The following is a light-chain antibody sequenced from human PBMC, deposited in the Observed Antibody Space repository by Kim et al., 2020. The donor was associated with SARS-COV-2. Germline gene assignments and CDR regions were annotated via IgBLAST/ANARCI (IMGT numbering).Light chain of an antibody. J-gene: IGLJ3*02. V-gene: IGLV3-19*01. CDR2: GKN. CDR1: SLRSYD. Sequence: VAWGQTVTITCQGDSLRSYDASWYHQKAGQAPVLVIYGKNDRPSGIPDRFSGSRSGNTASLTITGAQAEDAADYYCNSRDNDGKVVFGGGTKVTVL. CDR3: NSRDNDGKVV.